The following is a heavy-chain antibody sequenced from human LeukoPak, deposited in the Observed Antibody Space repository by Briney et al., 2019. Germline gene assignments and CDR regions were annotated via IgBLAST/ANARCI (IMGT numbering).Heavy chain of an antibody. D-gene: IGHD5-24*01. CDR1: GLTFSSYE. J-gene: IGHJ5*02. CDR3: ARSPDGWFDP. V-gene: IGHV3-48*03. Sequence: GGSLRFSGEASGLTFSSYEMNWVGQAPGKGLEWVSYISSSGSTIYYADSVKGRFTISRDNAKNSLYLQMNSLRAEDTAVYYCARSPDGWFDPWGQGTLVTVSS. CDR2: ISSSGSTI.